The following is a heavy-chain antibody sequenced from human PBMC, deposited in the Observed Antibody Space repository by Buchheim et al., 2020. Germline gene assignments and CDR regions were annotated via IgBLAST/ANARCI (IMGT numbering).Heavy chain of an antibody. Sequence: EVQLVESGGGLVKPGGSLRLSCAASGFTFSSYSMNWVRQAPGKGLEWVSSISSSSSYIYYADSVKGRFTIPRDNAKNSLYLQMNSLRAEDTAVYYCARDRGVRGVIITPLGYWGQGTL. CDR2: ISSSSSYI. V-gene: IGHV3-21*01. D-gene: IGHD3-10*01. CDR3: ARDRGVRGVIITPLGY. CDR1: GFTFSSYS. J-gene: IGHJ4*02.